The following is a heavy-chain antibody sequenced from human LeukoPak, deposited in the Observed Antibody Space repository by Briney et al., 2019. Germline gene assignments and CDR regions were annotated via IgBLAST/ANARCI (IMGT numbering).Heavy chain of an antibody. J-gene: IGHJ4*02. CDR3: AKDKSSGWLSALDY. CDR1: GFTFSSYA. CDR2: ISGSGGST. D-gene: IGHD6-19*01. Sequence: GGSLRLSCAASGFTFSSYAMSWVRQAPGKGLEWVSAISGSGGSTYYADSVKGRFTTSRDNSKNTLYLQMNSLRAEDTAVYYCAKDKSSGWLSALDYWGQGTLVTVSS. V-gene: IGHV3-23*01.